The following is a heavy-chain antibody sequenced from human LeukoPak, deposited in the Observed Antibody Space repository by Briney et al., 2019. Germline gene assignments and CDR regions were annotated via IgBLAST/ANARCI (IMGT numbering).Heavy chain of an antibody. CDR2: INHSGST. CDR1: GGSFSGYY. V-gene: IGHV4-34*01. J-gene: IGHJ4*02. CDR3: ARLGDSSSRLYYFDY. Sequence: PSETLSLTCAVYGGSFSGYYWSWIRQLPGKGLEWIGEINHSGSTNYNPSLKSRVTISVDTSKNQFSLKLSSVTAADTAVYYCARLGDSSSRLYYFDYWGQGTLVTVSS. D-gene: IGHD6-6*01.